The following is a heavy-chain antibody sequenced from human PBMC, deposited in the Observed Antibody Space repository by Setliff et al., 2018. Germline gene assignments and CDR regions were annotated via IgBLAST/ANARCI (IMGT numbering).Heavy chain of an antibody. CDR3: ARVRVVQGYYEFDY. J-gene: IGHJ4*02. CDR1: GDSFSDYY. V-gene: IGHV4-59*12. CDR2: IYDGGST. Sequence: KASETLSLTCAVYGDSFSDYYWSWIRQPPGKGLEWIGYIYDGGSTNYNPSLKSRVTISVDTSKNQLSLKLSSVTAADTAMYYCARVRVVQGYYEFDYWGQGTLVTVSS. D-gene: IGHD3-16*01.